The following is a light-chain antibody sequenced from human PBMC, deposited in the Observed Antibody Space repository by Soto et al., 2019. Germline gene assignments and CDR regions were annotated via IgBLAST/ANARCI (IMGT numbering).Light chain of an antibody. CDR2: XXX. V-gene: IGLV3-1*01. J-gene: IGLJ2*01. CDR1: KLGNKN. CDR3: QAWDTGTVI. Sequence: SSELTQPPSVSVSPGQTASITCSGNKLGNKNVCWYQQKTGQSPVLFIXXXXXXXXXXXXXXSXXXSGNTATLPICGTQAMXXXDYYCQAWDTGTVIFGGGTKLTVL.